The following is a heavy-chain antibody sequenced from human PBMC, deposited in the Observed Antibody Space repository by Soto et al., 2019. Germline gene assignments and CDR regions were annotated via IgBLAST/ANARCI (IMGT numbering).Heavy chain of an antibody. CDR1: GYTFTSYD. CDR3: ASGSVKADRFRYDY. D-gene: IGHD6-6*01. V-gene: IGHV1-8*01. Sequence: QVQLVQSGAEVKKPGASVKVSCKASGYTFTSYDINWVRQATGQGLEWMGWMNPNSGNTGYAQKFQGRVTMTRNTXXSKAYMALGSLRSEGKAVYYCASGSVKADRFRYDYWGQGTLVTVSS. CDR2: MNPNSGNT. J-gene: IGHJ4*02.